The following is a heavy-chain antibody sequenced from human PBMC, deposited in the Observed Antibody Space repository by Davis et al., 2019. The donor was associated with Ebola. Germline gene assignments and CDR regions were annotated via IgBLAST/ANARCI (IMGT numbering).Heavy chain of an antibody. D-gene: IGHD4-23*01. CDR2: IYHSGST. CDR1: GGSISSSNW. Sequence: MPSETLSLTCAVSGGSISSSNWWSWVRQPPGKGLEWIGEIYHSGSTNYNPPLKSRVTISVDTSKNQFSLKLSSVTAADTAVYYCARGTGGNSYYWGQGTLVTVSS. J-gene: IGHJ4*02. V-gene: IGHV4-4*02. CDR3: ARGTGGNSYY.